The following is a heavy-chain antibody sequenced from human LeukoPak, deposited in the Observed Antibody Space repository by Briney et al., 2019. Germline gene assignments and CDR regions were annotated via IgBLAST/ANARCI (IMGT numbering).Heavy chain of an antibody. V-gene: IGHV4-61*02. CDR3: ARGYCSGGSCYKGTGPSDAFDI. J-gene: IGHJ3*02. CDR1: GGSISSGSYY. Sequence: SETLSLTCTVSGGSISSGSYYWSWIRQPAGKGLEWIGRIYTSGSTDYNPSLKSRVTISVDTSKNQFSLKLSSVTAADTAVYYCARGYCSGGSCYKGTGPSDAFDIWGQGTMVTVSS. CDR2: IYTSGST. D-gene: IGHD2-15*01.